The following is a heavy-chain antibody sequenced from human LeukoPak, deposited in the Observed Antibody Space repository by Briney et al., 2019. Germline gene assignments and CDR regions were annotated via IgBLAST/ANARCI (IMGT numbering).Heavy chain of an antibody. CDR3: ARDPTPCDPPHY. J-gene: IGHJ4*02. CDR2: ISSSSSYI. D-gene: IGHD2-21*02. V-gene: IGHV3-21*01. CDR1: GFTFSSYS. Sequence: GGSLRLSCAASGFTFSSYSMNWVRQAPGKGLEWVSSISSSSSYIYYADSVKGRFTISRDNAKNSLYLQMNSLRAEDTAVYYCARDPTPCDPPHYWGQGTLVSVSS.